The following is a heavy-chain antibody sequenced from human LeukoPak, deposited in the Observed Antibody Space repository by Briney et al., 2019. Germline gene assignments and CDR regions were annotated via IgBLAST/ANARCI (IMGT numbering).Heavy chain of an antibody. J-gene: IGHJ3*02. D-gene: IGHD3-10*01. CDR2: ISSNGGST. V-gene: IGHV3-64*04. CDR1: GFTFSSYA. CDR3: ARVFLWFGESQLDAFDI. Sequence: GGSLRLSCAASGFTFSSYAMHWVRQAPGKGLEYVSAISSNGGSTYYADSVKGRFTISRDNSKNTLYLQMNSLRAEDTAVYYCARVFLWFGESQLDAFDIWGQGTMVTVSS.